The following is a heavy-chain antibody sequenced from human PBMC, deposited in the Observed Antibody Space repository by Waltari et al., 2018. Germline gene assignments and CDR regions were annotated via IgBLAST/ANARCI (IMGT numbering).Heavy chain of an antibody. CDR2: IHYSGGA. J-gene: IGHJ4*02. CDR1: GASITNDIYK. Sequence: QLQLQESGPGLVKPWETLSLTCSVSGASITNDIYKWGWIRQPPGKGLEWIASIHYSGGASYTPSLNSRVTLSVDTSRNQFSLKVTSVTAADTAVYYCIAYTTTRWAVDFWGLGTLVIVSS. CDR3: IAYTTTRWAVDF. D-gene: IGHD1-26*01. V-gene: IGHV4-39*01.